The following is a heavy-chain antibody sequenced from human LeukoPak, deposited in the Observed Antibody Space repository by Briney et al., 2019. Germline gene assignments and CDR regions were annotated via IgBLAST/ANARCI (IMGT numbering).Heavy chain of an antibody. CDR3: ASLYGSGSYYIKHYYYYGMDV. V-gene: IGHV3-11*01. CDR1: GFTFSHYY. Sequence: GGSLRLSCAASGFTFSHYYMSWIRQAPGKGLEWVSYISSSGSTIYYADSVKGRFTISKDNAKNSLYLQMNSLRAEDTAVYYCASLYGSGSYYIKHYYYYGMDVWGQGTTVTVSS. J-gene: IGHJ6*02. D-gene: IGHD3-10*01. CDR2: ISSSGSTI.